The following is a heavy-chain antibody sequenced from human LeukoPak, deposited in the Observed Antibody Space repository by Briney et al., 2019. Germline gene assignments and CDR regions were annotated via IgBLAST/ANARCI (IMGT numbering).Heavy chain of an antibody. Sequence: SETLSLTCTVSGGSISSSSYYWGWIRQPPGKGLEWIGSIYYSGSTYYNPSLKSRVTISVDTSKNQFSLKLSSVTAADTAVYYCARVAYYDFWSGYYSDYWGQGTLVTVSS. CDR1: GGSISSSSYY. V-gene: IGHV4-39*07. CDR2: IYYSGST. D-gene: IGHD3-3*01. J-gene: IGHJ4*02. CDR3: ARVAYYDFWSGYYSDY.